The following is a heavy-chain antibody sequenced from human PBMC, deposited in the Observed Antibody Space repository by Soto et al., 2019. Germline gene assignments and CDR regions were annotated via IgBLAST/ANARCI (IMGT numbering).Heavy chain of an antibody. CDR2: ISGSGGST. CDR3: AKAPADIVLMVYATQDDY. J-gene: IGHJ4*02. CDR1: GFTFSSYA. D-gene: IGHD2-8*01. V-gene: IGHV3-23*01. Sequence: GGSLRLSCAASGFTFSSYAMSWVRQAPGKGLEWVSAISGSGGSTYYADSVKGRFTISRDNSKNTLYLQMNSLRAEDPAVFSGAKAPADIVLMVYATQDDYWGQGTLVTVSS.